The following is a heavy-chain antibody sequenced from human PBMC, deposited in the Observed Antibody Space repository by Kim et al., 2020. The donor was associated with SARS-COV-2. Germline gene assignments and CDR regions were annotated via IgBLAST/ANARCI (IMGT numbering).Heavy chain of an antibody. J-gene: IGHJ6*02. V-gene: IGHV4-59*01. CDR1: GGSISSYY. CDR2: IYYSGST. Sequence: SETLSLTCTVSGGSISSYYWSWIRQPPGKGLEWIGYIYYSGSTNYNPSLKSRVTISVDTSKNQFSLKLSSVTAADTAVYYCARDLFVPTGTTIGYYYGMDVWGQGTTVTVSS. D-gene: IGHD1-7*01. CDR3: ARDLFVPTGTTIGYYYGMDV.